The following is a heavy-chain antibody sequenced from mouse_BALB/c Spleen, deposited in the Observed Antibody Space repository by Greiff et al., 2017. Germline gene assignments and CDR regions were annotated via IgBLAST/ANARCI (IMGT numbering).Heavy chain of an antibody. J-gene: IGHJ4*01. D-gene: IGHD4-1*01. CDR1: GYTFTSYT. CDR3: ARLGPVYYAMDY. Sequence: QVHLQQSGADLARPGASVTMSCKASGYTFTSYTMHWVKQRPGQGLEWIGYINPSSGYTNYNQKFKDKATLTADKSSSTAYMQLSSLTSEDSAVYYCARLGPVYYAMDYWGQGTSVTVSS. CDR2: INPSSGYT. V-gene: IGHV1-4*01.